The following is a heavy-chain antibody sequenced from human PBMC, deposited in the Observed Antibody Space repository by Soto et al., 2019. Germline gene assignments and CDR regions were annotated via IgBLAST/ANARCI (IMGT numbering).Heavy chain of an antibody. J-gene: IGHJ4*02. V-gene: IGHV3-23*01. D-gene: IGHD3-3*01. Sequence: GGSLRLSCAASGFTFSSYAMSWVRQAPGKGLEWVSAISGSGGSTYYADSVKGRFTISRDNSKNTLYLQMNSLRAEDTAVYYCAKAGRYYDFWSGYYSPPNFDYWGQGTLVTVSS. CDR2: ISGSGGST. CDR3: AKAGRYYDFWSGYYSPPNFDY. CDR1: GFTFSSYA.